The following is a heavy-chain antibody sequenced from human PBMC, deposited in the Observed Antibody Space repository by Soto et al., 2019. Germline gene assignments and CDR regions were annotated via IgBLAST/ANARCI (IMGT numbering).Heavy chain of an antibody. J-gene: IGHJ4*02. Sequence: GGSLRLSCAASGFTFSSYWMSWVRQAPGKGLEWVANIKQDGSEKYYVDSVKGRFTISRDNAKNSLYLQMNSLRAEDTAVYYCARERRYFDWLLPRPLDYWGQGTLVTVSS. CDR2: IKQDGSEK. V-gene: IGHV3-7*01. D-gene: IGHD3-9*01. CDR1: GFTFSSYW. CDR3: ARERRYFDWLLPRPLDY.